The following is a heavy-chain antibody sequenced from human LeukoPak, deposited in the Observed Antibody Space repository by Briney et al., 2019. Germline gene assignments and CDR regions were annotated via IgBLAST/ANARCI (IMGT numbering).Heavy chain of an antibody. CDR3: ARVRSSGWYSPYYYYYMDV. D-gene: IGHD6-19*01. CDR2: IYYSGST. Sequence: SETLSLTCTVSGGSISSYYWSWIRQPPGKGLEWIGYIYYSGSTNYNPSLKSRVTISVDTSKNQFSLKLSSVTAADTAVYYCARVRSSGWYSPYYYYYMDVWGKGTTVTISS. CDR1: GGSISSYY. V-gene: IGHV4-59*12. J-gene: IGHJ6*03.